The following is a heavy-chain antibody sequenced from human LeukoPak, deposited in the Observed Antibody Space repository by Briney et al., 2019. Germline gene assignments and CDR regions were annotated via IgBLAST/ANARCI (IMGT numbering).Heavy chain of an antibody. V-gene: IGHV4-59*06. Sequence: SETLSLTCTVSGGSISSYYWSWIRQPPGKGLEWIGYIYYSGSTYYNPSLKSRVTISVDTSKNQFSLKLSSVTAADTAVYYCARAGTYYYDSSGYLFDYWGQGTLVTVSS. CDR1: GGSISSYY. D-gene: IGHD3-22*01. CDR2: IYYSGST. J-gene: IGHJ4*02. CDR3: ARAGTYYYDSSGYLFDY.